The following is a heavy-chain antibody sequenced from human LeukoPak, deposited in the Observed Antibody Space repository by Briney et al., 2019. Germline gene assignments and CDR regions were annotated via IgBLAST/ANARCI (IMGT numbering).Heavy chain of an antibody. D-gene: IGHD1-26*01. J-gene: IGHJ3*02. CDR1: GGSISGSSYY. Sequence: SETLSLTCTVSGGSISGSSYYWGWIRQPPGKGLEWIGSIYYSGSTYYKPSLKSRVTISVDTSKNQFSLKLSSVTAADTAVYYCARRSGTYHAFDIWGQGTMVTVSS. CDR2: IYYSGST. CDR3: ARRSGTYHAFDI. V-gene: IGHV4-39*01.